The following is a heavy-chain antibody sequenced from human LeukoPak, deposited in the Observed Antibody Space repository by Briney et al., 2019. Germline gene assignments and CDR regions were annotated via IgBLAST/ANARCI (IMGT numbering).Heavy chain of an antibody. Sequence: GESLKISCKGSGYSFTSYWIGWVRQMPGKGLEWMGIIYPSDSDTRYSTSFQGQVIISADTSISTAYLQWSSLKASDTAMYYCARSIYSSGSPPFDYWGQGTLVTVSS. CDR1: GYSFTSYW. CDR3: ARSIYSSGSPPFDY. J-gene: IGHJ4*02. V-gene: IGHV5-51*01. CDR2: IYPSDSDT. D-gene: IGHD5-18*01.